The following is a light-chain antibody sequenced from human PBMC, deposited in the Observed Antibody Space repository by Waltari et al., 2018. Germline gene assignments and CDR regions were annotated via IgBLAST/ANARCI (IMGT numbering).Light chain of an antibody. J-gene: IGLJ1*01. V-gene: IGLV3-21*01. Sequence: SYVLTQPPSVSVAPGATARLTCGGNHIESKSGHWYRKRPGQAPVLVISYDSDRPSGIPDRLSGSNSGNTATLTISRVEAGDEADYYCQVWDANTDPGVFGTGTEVTVL. CDR3: QVWDANTDPGV. CDR2: YDS. CDR1: HIESKS.